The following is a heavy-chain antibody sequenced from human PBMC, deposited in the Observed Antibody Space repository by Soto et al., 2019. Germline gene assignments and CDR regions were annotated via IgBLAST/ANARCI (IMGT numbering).Heavy chain of an antibody. CDR2: ISRTSSYK. CDR3: ARDRVMYNDFWSGSPGMDV. V-gene: IGHV3-21*01. D-gene: IGHD3-3*01. J-gene: IGHJ6*02. Sequence: EVLLVESGGGLVKPGGSLRLSCAASGFTFSTYTVTWVRQAPGKGLEWVSSISRTSSYKYYAASVNGRFTISRDNAKNSLYLQMNSLRAEDTAVYYCARDRVMYNDFWSGSPGMDVWGQVTTVTVSS. CDR1: GFTFSTYT.